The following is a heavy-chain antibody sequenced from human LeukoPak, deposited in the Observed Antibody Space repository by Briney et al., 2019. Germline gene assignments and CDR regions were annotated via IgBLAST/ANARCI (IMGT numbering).Heavy chain of an antibody. J-gene: IGHJ3*02. CDR3: ARGGYCSSTSCYHADGAFDI. V-gene: IGHV3-48*01. CDR2: ISSSSSTI. D-gene: IGHD2-2*01. Sequence: GGSLRLSCAASGFTFSSYNMNWVRQAPGKGLEWVSYISSSSSTIYYADSVKGRFTISRDKAKNSLYLQMNSLRVEDTAVYYCARGGYCSSTSCYHADGAFDIWGQGTMVTVSS. CDR1: GFTFSSYN.